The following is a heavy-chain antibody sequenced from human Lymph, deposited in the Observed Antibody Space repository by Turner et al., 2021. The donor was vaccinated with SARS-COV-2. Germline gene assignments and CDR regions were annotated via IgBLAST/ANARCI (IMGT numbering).Heavy chain of an antibody. CDR2: ISYDGSNK. CDR3: AREGMFTVTTGLDY. D-gene: IGHD4-17*01. CDR1: GFPFSSYA. Sequence: QVQLAESGGGVVQPGRSLRLPCAASGFPFSSYAMHWVRQAPGKGLEWVAVISYDGSNKYFADAVRGRFTISRDNSKNTLYLQMNSLRAEDTAVYYCAREGMFTVTTGLDYWGQGTLVTVSS. V-gene: IGHV3-30-3*01. J-gene: IGHJ4*02.